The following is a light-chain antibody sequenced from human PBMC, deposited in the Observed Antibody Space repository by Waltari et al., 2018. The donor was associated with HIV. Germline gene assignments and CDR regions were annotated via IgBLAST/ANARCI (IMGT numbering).Light chain of an antibody. Sequence: QSVLTQPPSASGTPGQRVTISCSGSSPTIGSNFVYWYQQFPGTAPKLLIYRNNQRPSGFPDRFSGSKSGTSASLAISVLRSEDEADYYCAAWDDSLSGLWVFGGGTKLTVL. CDR1: SPTIGSNF. CDR2: RNN. V-gene: IGLV1-47*01. J-gene: IGLJ3*02. CDR3: AAWDDSLSGLWV.